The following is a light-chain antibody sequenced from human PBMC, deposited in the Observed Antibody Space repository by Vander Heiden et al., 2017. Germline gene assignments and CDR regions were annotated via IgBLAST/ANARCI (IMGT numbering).Light chain of an antibody. Sequence: DIQMTQSPATLSASVGDRVTITCRASQYIGSRLAWYQQKPGKAPNLLIYQASTLGTGVPSRFSGSGSGTEFTLTISSLQPDDFATYYCQQYNTYHTFGQGTKLEIK. V-gene: IGKV1-5*03. CDR1: QYIGSR. CDR2: QAS. J-gene: IGKJ2*01. CDR3: QQYNTYHT.